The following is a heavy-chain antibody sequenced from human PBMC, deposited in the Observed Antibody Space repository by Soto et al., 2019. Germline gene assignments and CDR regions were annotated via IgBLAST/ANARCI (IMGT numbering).Heavy chain of an antibody. D-gene: IGHD2-15*01. Sequence: EVQRVESGGGLVQPGGSLRLSCAASGFTVSSKYMSWVRQAPGMGLEWVSLIQSGGPTYYADSVMGRFTLSIDTSDNSLHLQMDSLRAEDTAVYYCARDDVLCDGGRSYGDPLDVWGKGTTVTVSS. CDR1: GFTVSSKY. CDR3: ARDDVLCDGGRSYGDPLDV. J-gene: IGHJ6*04. V-gene: IGHV3-66*01. CDR2: IQSGGPT.